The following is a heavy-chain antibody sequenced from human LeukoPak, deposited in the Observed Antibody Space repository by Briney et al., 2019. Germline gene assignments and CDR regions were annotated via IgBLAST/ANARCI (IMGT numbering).Heavy chain of an antibody. D-gene: IGHD3-16*02. J-gene: IGHJ3*02. V-gene: IGHV3-23*01. CDR3: ARLSSFAFDI. Sequence: GGSLRLSCAASGFTFSSHAMSWVRQAPGKGLEWVSTISGSGGSTYYADSVKGRFTISRDNSKNTLYLQMNSLRAEDTAVYYCARLSSFAFDIWGQGTMVTVSS. CDR2: ISGSGGST. CDR1: GFTFSSHA.